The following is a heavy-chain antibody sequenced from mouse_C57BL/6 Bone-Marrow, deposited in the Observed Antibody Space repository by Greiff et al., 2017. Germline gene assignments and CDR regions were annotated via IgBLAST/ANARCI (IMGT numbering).Heavy chain of an antibody. CDR1: GYTFTSYN. J-gene: IGHJ4*01. V-gene: IGHV1-12*01. Sequence: QVQLQQSGAELVRPGASVKMSCKASGYTFTSYNMHWVKQTPRQGLEWIGAIYPGNGDTSYNQKFKGKATLTVDKSSSTAYMQLSSLTSEDSAVYFCARYGDYSNYGGLYYAMGYWGQGTSVTVSS. CDR2: IYPGNGDT. CDR3: ARYGDYSNYGGLYYAMGY. D-gene: IGHD2-5*01.